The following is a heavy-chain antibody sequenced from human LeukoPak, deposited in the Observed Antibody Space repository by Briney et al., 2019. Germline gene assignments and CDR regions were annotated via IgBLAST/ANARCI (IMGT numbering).Heavy chain of an antibody. J-gene: IGHJ4*02. Sequence: GESLKISCKGSGYSFPIYWVGWVRQVPGKGLEWMGNIYPGDSDTRYSPSFRGQVTISADKSISTAYLQWNSLKASDTAMYYCARQAYTSSWTGPLFDYWAQGTLVTVSS. CDR3: ARQAYTSSWTGPLFDY. D-gene: IGHD6-13*01. CDR2: IYPGDSDT. V-gene: IGHV5-51*01. CDR1: GYSFPIYW.